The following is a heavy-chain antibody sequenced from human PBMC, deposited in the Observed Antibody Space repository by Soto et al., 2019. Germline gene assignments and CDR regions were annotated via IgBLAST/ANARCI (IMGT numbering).Heavy chain of an antibody. CDR3: ARYLRYYASSGYIDY. CDR2: ISSSGDIT. CDR1: GFTFSDYQ. D-gene: IGHD3-22*01. Sequence: GGSLRLSCAASGFTFSDYQMSWIRQAPGKGLEWVSYISSSGDITYYADSVKGRFTISRDNAKNSLYLQMNSLRAEDTAVYYCARYLRYYASSGYIDYWGQGTLVTVSS. J-gene: IGHJ4*02. V-gene: IGHV3-11*01.